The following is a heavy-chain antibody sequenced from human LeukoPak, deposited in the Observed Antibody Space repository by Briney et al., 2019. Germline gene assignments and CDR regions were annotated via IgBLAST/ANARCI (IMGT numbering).Heavy chain of an antibody. Sequence: ASVKVSCKVSGYTLTELSMHWVRQAPGKGLEWMGGFDPEDGETIYAQKFQGRVTMTEDTSTDTAYMELSSLRSEDTAVYYCAADGYNYGGGAYYYFGIDVWGQGTTVTVSS. D-gene: IGHD5-18*01. V-gene: IGHV1-24*01. CDR2: FDPEDGET. CDR3: AADGYNYGGGAYYYFGIDV. J-gene: IGHJ6*02. CDR1: GYTLTELS.